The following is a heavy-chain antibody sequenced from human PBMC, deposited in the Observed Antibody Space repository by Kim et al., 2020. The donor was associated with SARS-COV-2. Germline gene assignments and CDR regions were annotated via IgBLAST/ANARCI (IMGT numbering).Heavy chain of an antibody. CDR3: ARTYYGLDY. V-gene: IGHV4-34*01. D-gene: IGHD3-22*01. CDR2: NT. Sequence: NTNYTPALTSRVTISVDTSKKQISMTVFSVTAADTAVYYCARTYYGLDYWGQGPLVTVSS. J-gene: IGHJ4*02.